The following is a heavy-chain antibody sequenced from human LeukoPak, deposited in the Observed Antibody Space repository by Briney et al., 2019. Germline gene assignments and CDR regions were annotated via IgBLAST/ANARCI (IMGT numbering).Heavy chain of an antibody. CDR3: AKATRGDGSYLIDY. CDR1: GFTFGDYT. V-gene: IGHV3-43*01. CDR2: ISWDGVST. Sequence: GGSLRLSCAASGFTFGDYTMHWVRQTPAKGPEWVSVISWDGVSTYYADSMKGRFTISRDNSKNSLFLQMNSLRTADTALYYCAKATRGDGSYLIDYWGQGTLVTVSS. D-gene: IGHD1-26*01. J-gene: IGHJ4*02.